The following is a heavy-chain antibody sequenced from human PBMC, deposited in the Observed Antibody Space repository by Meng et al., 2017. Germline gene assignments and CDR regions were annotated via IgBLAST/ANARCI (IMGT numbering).Heavy chain of an antibody. CDR1: GFTFDDYA. D-gene: IGHD1-26*01. Sequence: GESLKISCAASGFTFDDYAMHWVRQAPGKGLEWVSLISWDGGSTYYADSVKGRFTISRDNSKNSLYLQMNSLRAEDTAVYYCARDKHSGSYSRDFDYWGQGTLVTVSS. J-gene: IGHJ4*02. V-gene: IGHV3-43D*03. CDR2: ISWDGGST. CDR3: ARDKHSGSYSRDFDY.